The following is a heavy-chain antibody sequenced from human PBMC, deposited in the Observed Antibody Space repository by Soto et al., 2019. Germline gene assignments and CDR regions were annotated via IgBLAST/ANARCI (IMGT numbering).Heavy chain of an antibody. V-gene: IGHV3-64D*06. D-gene: IGHD6-13*01. CDR1: GFTFSSYA. CDR2: ISSNGGST. Sequence: GGSLRLSCSASGFTFSSYAMHWVRQAPGKGLEYVSAISSNGGSTYYADSVKGRFTISRDNSKNTLYLQMSSLRAEDTAVYYCVNDLSYSTRRHYWFVPLGQGTLVTVSS. CDR3: VNDLSYSTRRHYWFVP. J-gene: IGHJ5*01.